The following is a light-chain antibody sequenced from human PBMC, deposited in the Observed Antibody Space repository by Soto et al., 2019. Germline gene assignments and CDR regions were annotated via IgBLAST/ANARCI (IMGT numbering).Light chain of an antibody. V-gene: IGKV3-15*01. J-gene: IGKJ4*01. CDR1: QSVSNN. CDR2: FAS. Sequence: EVVMSQYPATLSVSPGERATLSCRTSQSVSNNLAWYQQKPGQAPRLLIFFASTRAAGIPARFSGSGSGTEFTLTISSLQSEDFAVYYCQHYNNWPLTFGGGTKVEIK. CDR3: QHYNNWPLT.